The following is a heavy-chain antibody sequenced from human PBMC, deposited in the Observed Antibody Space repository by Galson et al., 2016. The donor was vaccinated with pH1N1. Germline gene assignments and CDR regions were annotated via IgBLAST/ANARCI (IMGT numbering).Heavy chain of an antibody. CDR3: AKDGPPGSSGWSSYYFDS. CDR2: VSGDATRT. J-gene: IGHJ4*02. V-gene: IGHV3-23*01. Sequence: SLRLSCAASGFIFSNYAISWVRQAPGKGLEWVSVVSGDATRTYYADSVKGRFTISRDNSKNTLYLQMNSLSVDDTAVYYCAKDGPPGSSGWSSYYFDSWGEGTLVTVSS. CDR1: GFIFSNYA. D-gene: IGHD6-19*01.